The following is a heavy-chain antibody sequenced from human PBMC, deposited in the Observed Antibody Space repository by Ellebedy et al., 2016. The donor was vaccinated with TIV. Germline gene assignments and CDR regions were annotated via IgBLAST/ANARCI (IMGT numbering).Heavy chain of an antibody. CDR3: AADRENDYGDPDH. J-gene: IGHJ4*02. CDR2: IVIGSGDT. D-gene: IGHD4/OR15-4a*01. CDR1: GFPFINSV. V-gene: IGHV1-58*02. Sequence: SVKVSXXASGFPFINSVIQWVRQARGQRLEWIGWIVIGSGDTKFAQIFQERVTMTRDMSTDSAFMELSGLTSEDTAVYYCAADRENDYGDPDHWGQGTLVTVSP.